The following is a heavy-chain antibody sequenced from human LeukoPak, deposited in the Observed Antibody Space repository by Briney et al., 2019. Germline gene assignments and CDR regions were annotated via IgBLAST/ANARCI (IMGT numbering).Heavy chain of an antibody. V-gene: IGHV1-2*02. D-gene: IGHD1-7*01. J-gene: IGHJ6*02. CDR2: INPNSGDT. CDR3: ERGGTGTTLGYYYSMDV. CDR1: GHTFTGYY. Sequence: GASVSVSYTASGHTFTGYYMHWVRQAPGQGLEWMGWINPNSGDTNYTRKCQGRVTMTTDTSSSTDYMELSRMRSDDTAVYYCERGGTGTTLGYYYSMDVWGQGTTVTVSS.